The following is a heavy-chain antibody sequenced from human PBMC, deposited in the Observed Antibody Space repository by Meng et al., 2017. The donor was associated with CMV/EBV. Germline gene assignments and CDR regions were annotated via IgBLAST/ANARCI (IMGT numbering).Heavy chain of an antibody. J-gene: IGHJ4*02. D-gene: IGHD6-13*01. CDR2: IYYSGST. CDR1: GGSISSYY. CDR3: ARGKRYSSSWYPSFDY. Sequence: GSLSLTCTVSGGSISSYYWSWIRQPPGKGLEWIGYIYYSGSTNYNPSLKSRVTISVDTSKNQFSLKLSSVTAADTAVYYCARGKRYSSSWYPSFDYWGQGTLVTVSS. V-gene: IGHV4-59*01.